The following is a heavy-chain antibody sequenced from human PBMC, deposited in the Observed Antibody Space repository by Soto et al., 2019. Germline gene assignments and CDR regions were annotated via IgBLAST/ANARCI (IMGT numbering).Heavy chain of an antibody. Sequence: QVQLVQSGAEVKKPGASVKVSCKASGYTFTSYGISWVRQAPGQGLEWMGWISAYNGNTNYAQKLQGRVTMTTDTXRSTADMELRRLRPDDTAVYYCAGGKGDGSGSYYGYWGQGTLVTVSS. V-gene: IGHV1-18*01. CDR1: GYTFTSYG. CDR3: AGGKGDGSGSYYGY. CDR2: ISAYNGNT. J-gene: IGHJ4*02. D-gene: IGHD3-10*01.